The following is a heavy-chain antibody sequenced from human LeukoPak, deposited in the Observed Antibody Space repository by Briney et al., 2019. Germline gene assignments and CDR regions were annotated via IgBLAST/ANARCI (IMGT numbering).Heavy chain of an antibody. CDR3: ARKALPGNWFDP. V-gene: IGHV4-30-2*01. J-gene: IGHJ5*02. Sequence: PSQTLSLTCAVSGGSISSGGYSWSWIRQPPGKGLEWIGYIYHSGSTYYNPSLKSRVTMSLDTSKNQFFLNLSSVTAADTAVYYCARKALPGNWFDPWGQGTLVTVSS. CDR1: GGSISSGGYS. CDR2: IYHSGST.